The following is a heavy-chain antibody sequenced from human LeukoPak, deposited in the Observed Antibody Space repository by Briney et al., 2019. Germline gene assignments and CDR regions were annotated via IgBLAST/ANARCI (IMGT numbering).Heavy chain of an antibody. D-gene: IGHD2-2*01. V-gene: IGHV4-38-2*02. CDR1: GHSIINSFY. J-gene: IGHJ4*02. CDR3: ARRKVLGYCTTTTCYWDH. CDR2: IYHRGST. Sequence: SETLSLTCTVSGHSIINSFYWGWIRQPPGKGLEWIGSIYHRGSTYYNPSLKSRVTISVDTSKNQFSLKLKSVTAADTAVYYCARRKVLGYCTTTTCYWDHWGQGTLVTVSS.